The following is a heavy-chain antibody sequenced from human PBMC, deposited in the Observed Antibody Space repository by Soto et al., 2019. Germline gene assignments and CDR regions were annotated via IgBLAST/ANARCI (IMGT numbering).Heavy chain of an antibody. J-gene: IGHJ4*02. CDR1: GYTFTSYY. CDR2: INPSGGST. V-gene: IGHV1-46*01. CDR3: ARYVYVDIVATMIDY. Sequence: ASVKVSCKASGYTFTSYYMHWVRQAPGQGLEWMGIINPSGGSTSYAQKFQGRVTMTRDTSTSTVYMELSSLRSEDTAVYYCARYVYVDIVATMIDYWGQGNLVTVS. D-gene: IGHD5-12*01.